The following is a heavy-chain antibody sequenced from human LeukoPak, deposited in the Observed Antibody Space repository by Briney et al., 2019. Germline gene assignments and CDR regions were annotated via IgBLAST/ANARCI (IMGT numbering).Heavy chain of an antibody. CDR2: ISGSGGST. D-gene: IGHD3-22*01. V-gene: IGHV3-23*01. CDR3: ASYDSSGYYHYFDY. CDR1: GXTFRSYA. Sequence: GGSLRLSWAASGXTFRSYAMSWVRQAPGKGLEWVSAISGSGGSTYYADSVKGRFTISRDNSKNTLYLQMNSLRAEDTAVYYCASYDSSGYYHYFDYWGQGTLVTVSS. J-gene: IGHJ4*02.